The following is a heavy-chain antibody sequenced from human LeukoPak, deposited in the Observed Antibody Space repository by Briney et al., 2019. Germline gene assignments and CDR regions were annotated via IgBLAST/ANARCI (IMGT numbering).Heavy chain of an antibody. V-gene: IGHV3-30*03. CDR1: GFTFSSYG. CDR2: ISFDGSNR. J-gene: IGHJ4*02. CDR3: ARDSSTYSRSYFHFDY. D-gene: IGHD1-26*01. Sequence: GGSLRLSCAASGFTFSSYGMHWVRQAPGKGLEWVAAISFDGSNRYYADSVKGRFTISRDNSKNTLFLQMNSLRTEDTALYYCARDSSTYSRSYFHFDYWGQGTLVTVSS.